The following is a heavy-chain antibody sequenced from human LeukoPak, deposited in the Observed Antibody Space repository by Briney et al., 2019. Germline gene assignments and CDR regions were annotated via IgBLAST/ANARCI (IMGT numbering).Heavy chain of an antibody. CDR3: VVKTTPVAGTRGGFRLDPLSSWFDP. CDR2: FDPEDGET. Sequence: EASVKVSCKVSRYTLTELSMHWVRQAPGKGLEWMGGFDPEDGETIYAQKFQGRVTMTEDTSIDTAFMELSSLRSEDTAVYYCVVKTTPVAGTRGGFRLDPLSSWFDPWGQGTLVTVSS. D-gene: IGHD6-19*01. J-gene: IGHJ5*02. V-gene: IGHV1-24*01. CDR1: RYTLTELS.